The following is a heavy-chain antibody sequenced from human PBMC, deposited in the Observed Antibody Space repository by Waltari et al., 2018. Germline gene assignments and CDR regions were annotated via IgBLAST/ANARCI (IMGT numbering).Heavy chain of an antibody. CDR2: IWFGGSDK. J-gene: IGHJ4*02. V-gene: IGHV3-33*08. CDR1: GFSFSSYG. Sequence: QVQLVESGGGVVQPGRSLRLSCAASGFSFSSYGMHWVRQAPGKGRGWVGVIWFGGSDKYYADAVKGRFTISRDNSKNTLYLQMNSLRAEDTAVYYCARKTSALYFDYWGQGALVTVSS. CDR3: ARKTSALYFDY. D-gene: IGHD2-2*01.